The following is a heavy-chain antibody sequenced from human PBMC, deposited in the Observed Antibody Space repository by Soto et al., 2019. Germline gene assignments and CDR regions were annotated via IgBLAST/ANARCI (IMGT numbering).Heavy chain of an antibody. CDR2: IIPILGIA. V-gene: IGHV1-69*02. D-gene: IGHD6-13*01. J-gene: IGHJ2*01. Sequence: QVQLVQSGAEVKKPGSSVKVSCKASGGTFSSYTISWVRQAPGQGLEWMGRIIPILGIANYAQTFQGRVTITTDKSTRTAYMELGNLRSEDTAVYYCASEIAAAGAEIWYFDLWGRGTLVTVSS. CDR3: ASEIAAAGAEIWYFDL. CDR1: GGTFSSYT.